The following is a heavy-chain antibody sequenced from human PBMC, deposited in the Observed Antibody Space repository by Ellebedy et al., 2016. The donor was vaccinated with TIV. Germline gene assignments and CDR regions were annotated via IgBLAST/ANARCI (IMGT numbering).Heavy chain of an antibody. V-gene: IGHV1-69*13. D-gene: IGHD3-10*01. J-gene: IGHJ4*02. Sequence: ASVKVSXKASGGTFSSYAISWVRQAPGQGLEWMGGIIPIFGTANYAQKFQGRVTITADESTSTAYMELSSLRSEDTAVYYCARMLVNYYGSGSYTTGIDYWGQGTLVTVSS. CDR1: GGTFSSYA. CDR2: IIPIFGTA. CDR3: ARMLVNYYGSGSYTTGIDY.